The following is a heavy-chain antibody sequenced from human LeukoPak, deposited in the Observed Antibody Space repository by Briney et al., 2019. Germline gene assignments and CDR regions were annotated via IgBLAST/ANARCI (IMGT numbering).Heavy chain of an antibody. J-gene: IGHJ4*02. CDR1: GFTFDDYA. CDR2: ISWNSGSI. D-gene: IGHD1-26*01. Sequence: GGSLRLSCAASGFTFDDYAMHWVRQAPGKGLEWVSGISWNSGSIGYADSVKGRFTISRDNAKNSLYLQMNSLRAEDTAVYYCATAVGATHKPETNQHDYWGQGTLVTVSS. CDR3: ATAVGATHKPETNQHDY. V-gene: IGHV3-9*01.